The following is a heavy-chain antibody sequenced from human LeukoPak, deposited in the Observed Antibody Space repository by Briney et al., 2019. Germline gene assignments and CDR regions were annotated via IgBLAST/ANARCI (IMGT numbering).Heavy chain of an antibody. V-gene: IGHV3-23*01. CDR2: VNTDGGNT. Sequence: GGSLRLSCAASGFTFDNYRMSWVRRAPGKGLEWVSTVNTDGGNTYYADSVKGRFTISRDNSKSTLILQMNSLRVEDTALYYCTKRVKYGGTWDHFADWGQGTLVTVSS. CDR1: GFTFDNYR. CDR3: TKRVKYGGTWDHFAD. D-gene: IGHD1-26*01. J-gene: IGHJ4*02.